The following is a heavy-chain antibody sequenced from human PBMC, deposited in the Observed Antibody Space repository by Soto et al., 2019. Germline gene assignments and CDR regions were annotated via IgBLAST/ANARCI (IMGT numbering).Heavy chain of an antibody. J-gene: IGHJ4*02. Sequence: EVQVLESGGGLVQPGGSLRLSCAAAGFTFSSYAMSWVRQAPGQGLEWVSAISGSGSNPYYADSVKGPLTISRNTSKNPLYLQMNSLRAEDTALYYCDKTASMPIGDGFHHWGQGNLVTVSS. CDR2: ISGSGSNP. D-gene: IGHD2-2*01. V-gene: IGHV3-23*01. CDR1: GFTFSSYA. CDR3: DKTASMPIGDGFHH.